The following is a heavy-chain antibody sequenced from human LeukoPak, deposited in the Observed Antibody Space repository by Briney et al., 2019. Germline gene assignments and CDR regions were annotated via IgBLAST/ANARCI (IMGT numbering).Heavy chain of an antibody. CDR2: SSSGGST. V-gene: IGHV3-23*01. CDR1: GFTFSDYA. D-gene: IGHD3-22*01. CDR3: AKRYYYDNSGLWDY. J-gene: IGHJ4*02. Sequence: PGGSLRLSCAASGFTFSDYAMSWVRQAPGKGLEWVSASSSGGSTHYADSVKGRFTISRDNSKNTLYLQMNSLRAEDTAVYYCAKRYYYDNSGLWDYWGQGTLVTVSS.